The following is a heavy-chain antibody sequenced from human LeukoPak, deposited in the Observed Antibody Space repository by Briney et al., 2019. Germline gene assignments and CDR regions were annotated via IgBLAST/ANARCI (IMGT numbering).Heavy chain of an antibody. D-gene: IGHD6-19*01. V-gene: IGHV3-20*04. Sequence: PGGSLRLSCAASGFPFDGYGMSWLRQAPGKGLEWVSGINWNGGSTGYADSVKGRFTISRDNAKNSLYLQMNSLRAEDTALYYCARVLDSSGWYAFDYWGQGTLVTLSS. J-gene: IGHJ4*02. CDR1: GFPFDGYG. CDR3: ARVLDSSGWYAFDY. CDR2: INWNGGST.